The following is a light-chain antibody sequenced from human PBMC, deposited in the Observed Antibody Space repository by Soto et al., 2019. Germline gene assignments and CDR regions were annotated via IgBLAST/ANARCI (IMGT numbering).Light chain of an antibody. CDR3: SPYAGSNNLV. CDR2: EVS. J-gene: IGLJ2*01. V-gene: IGLV2-8*01. CDR1: TSDVGGYKY. Sequence: QSALTQPPSASGSPGQSVTISCTGTTSDVGGYKYVSWYQQHPGKAPKLMIYEVSKRPSGVPDRFSGSKSGNTASLTVSGLQAEDEADYYCSPYAGSNNLVFGGGTQLTVL.